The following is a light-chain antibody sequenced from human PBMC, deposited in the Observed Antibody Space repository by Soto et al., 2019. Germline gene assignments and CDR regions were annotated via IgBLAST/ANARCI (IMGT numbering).Light chain of an antibody. Sequence: QSALTQPASVSGSPGQSITISCTGSSSDIGAYDYVSWYQQRPVKAPKLMIFDVTNRPSGVSDRFSGSKSGNTASLTISGLPTEDEADYYCSSSTSSSTPYVFGTGTKLTVL. CDR2: DVT. CDR3: SSSTSSSTPYV. V-gene: IGLV2-14*01. CDR1: SSDIGAYDY. J-gene: IGLJ1*01.